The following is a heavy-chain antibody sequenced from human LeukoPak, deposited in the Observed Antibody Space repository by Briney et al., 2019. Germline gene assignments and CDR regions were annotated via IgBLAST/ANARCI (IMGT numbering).Heavy chain of an antibody. Sequence: SETLSLTCTVSGDSFTSVTDNWAWIRQPPGRGLEGIASGDYSGGTYYNPSLESRVAISADMSKNQISLKLTSVTGADTAVYYCAGERGEEYSSGWYKTNYFYNWGQGIRVTVSS. V-gene: IGHV4-39*07. J-gene: IGHJ4*02. CDR3: AGERGEEYSSGWYKTNYFYN. CDR1: GDSFTSVTDN. D-gene: IGHD6-19*01. CDR2: GDYSGGT.